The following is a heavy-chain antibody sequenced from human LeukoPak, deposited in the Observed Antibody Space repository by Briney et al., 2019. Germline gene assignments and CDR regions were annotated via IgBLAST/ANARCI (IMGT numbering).Heavy chain of an antibody. V-gene: IGHV3-30*02. J-gene: IGHJ3*02. D-gene: IGHD2-2*01. Sequence: PGGSLRLSCAASGFTVSSYGMHWVRQAPGKGLEWGAFTRYDGSNKYYADSVKGRFTISRDNSKNTLYLQMNSLRAEDTAVYYCAKDLGRYCSSTSCQDAFDIWGHGTMVTVSS. CDR2: TRYDGSNK. CDR3: AKDLGRYCSSTSCQDAFDI. CDR1: GFTVSSYG.